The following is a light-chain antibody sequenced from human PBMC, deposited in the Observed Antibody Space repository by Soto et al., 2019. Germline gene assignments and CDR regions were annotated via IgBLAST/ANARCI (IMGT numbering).Light chain of an antibody. V-gene: IGKV1-5*01. CDR3: QQYYTYWHM. J-gene: IGKJ1*01. CDR2: DAS. Sequence: DIQMTQSPSTLSASVGDRVIITCRASQSISDYFAWYQQKPGKAPKLLIYDASNLESGVPSTFSGSGSGTEVTLTISSLQPDDFATYYCQQYYTYWHMFGQGTRVEIK. CDR1: QSISDY.